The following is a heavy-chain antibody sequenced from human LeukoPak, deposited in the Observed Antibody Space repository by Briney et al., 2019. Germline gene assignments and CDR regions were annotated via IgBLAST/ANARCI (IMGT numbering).Heavy chain of an antibody. V-gene: IGHV4-38-2*02. J-gene: IGHJ5*02. CDR2: IYHSGST. CDR3: VRSYIVVVPAAAYCFDP. D-gene: IGHD2-2*01. Sequence: SETLSLTCTVSGYSISSGYYWGWIRQPPGKGLEWIGSIYHSGSTYYNPSLKSRVTISVDTSKNQFSLKLSSVTAADTAVYYCVRSYIVVVPAAAYCFDPWGQGTLVNVSS. CDR1: GYSISSGYY.